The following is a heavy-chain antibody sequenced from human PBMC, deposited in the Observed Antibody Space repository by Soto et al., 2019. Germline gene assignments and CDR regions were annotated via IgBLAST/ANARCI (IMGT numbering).Heavy chain of an antibody. CDR1: GFSLSTSGMR. J-gene: IGHJ5*02. Sequence: SGPTLVNPTQTLTLTCTFSGFSLSTSGMRVSWIRQPPGKALEWLARIDWDDDKFYSTSLKTRLTISKDTSKNQVVLTMTNMDPVDTATYYCARTYSSSSGNWFDPWGQGTLVTVSS. CDR2: IDWDDDK. D-gene: IGHD6-6*01. CDR3: ARTYSSSSGNWFDP. V-gene: IGHV2-70*04.